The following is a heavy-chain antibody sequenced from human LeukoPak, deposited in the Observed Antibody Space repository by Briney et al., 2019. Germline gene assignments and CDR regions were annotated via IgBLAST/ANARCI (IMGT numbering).Heavy chain of an antibody. J-gene: IGHJ4*02. CDR2: INPNSGGT. D-gene: IGHD3-22*01. CDR1: GYTFTGYY. Sequence: ASVKVSCKASGYTFTGYYMHWVRQAPGQGLEWMGWINPNSGGTNYAQKFQGRVTMTRDTSISTAYMELSRLRSDDTAVYYCATSEGDLDSSGYYFDYWGQGTLVTVSS. CDR3: ATSEGDLDSSGYYFDY. V-gene: IGHV1-2*02.